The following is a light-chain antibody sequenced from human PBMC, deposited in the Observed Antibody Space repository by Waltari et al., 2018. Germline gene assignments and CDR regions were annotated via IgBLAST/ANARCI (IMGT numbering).Light chain of an antibody. Sequence: SCRASQNVGTYLACYQQKPGQAPRLLIFHASSRATGIPDRFSGSESGTDFSLTISRLEPEDFAVYYCQNHERLPAMFGQGTNVEIK. CDR2: HAS. V-gene: IGKV3-20*01. CDR3: QNHERLPAM. CDR1: QNVGTY. J-gene: IGKJ1*01.